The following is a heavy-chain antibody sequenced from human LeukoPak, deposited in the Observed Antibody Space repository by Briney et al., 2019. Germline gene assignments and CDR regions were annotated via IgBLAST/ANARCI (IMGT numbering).Heavy chain of an antibody. V-gene: IGHV3-21*01. Sequence: GGSLRLSCAASGVTFGSYSMNWVRQAPGKGLEWVSSISSSSGYISYGVSVKGRFTISRDNAKTSLYLQMNNLRVEDTAVYYCARGRPLFEDYWGQGTLVTVSS. CDR2: ISSSSGYI. J-gene: IGHJ4*02. CDR1: GVTFGSYS. D-gene: IGHD3-10*02. CDR3: ARGRPLFEDY.